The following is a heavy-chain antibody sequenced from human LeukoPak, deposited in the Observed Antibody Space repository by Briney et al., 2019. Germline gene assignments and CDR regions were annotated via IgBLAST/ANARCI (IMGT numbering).Heavy chain of an antibody. CDR3: AQTYYDFWSGYPSI. Sequence: PGGSLRLSCAASGFTFSDYYMSWIRQAPGKGLEWVSAISGSGGSTYYADSVKGRFTISRDNSKNTLYLQMNSLRAEDTAVYYCAQTYYDFWSGYPSIWGQGTMVTVSS. CDR1: GFTFSDYY. V-gene: IGHV3-23*01. CDR2: ISGSGGST. D-gene: IGHD3-3*01. J-gene: IGHJ3*02.